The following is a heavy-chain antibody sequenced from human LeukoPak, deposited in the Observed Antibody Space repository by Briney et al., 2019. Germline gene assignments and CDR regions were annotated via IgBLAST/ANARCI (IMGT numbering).Heavy chain of an antibody. V-gene: IGHV1-69-2*01. D-gene: IGHD1-26*01. Sequence: GASVKVSCKVSGYTFTDYYMHWVQQAPGKGLEWMGLVDPEDGETIYAEKFQGRVTITADTSTDTAYMELSSMRSEDTAVYYCATEHGRVGATPFAYWGQGTLVTVSS. J-gene: IGHJ4*02. CDR2: VDPEDGET. CDR1: GYTFTDYY. CDR3: ATEHGRVGATPFAY.